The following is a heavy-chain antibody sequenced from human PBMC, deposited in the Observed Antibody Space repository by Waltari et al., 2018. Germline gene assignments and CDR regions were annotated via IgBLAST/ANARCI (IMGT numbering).Heavy chain of an antibody. D-gene: IGHD3-22*01. V-gene: IGHV4-34*01. CDR1: GGSFSGYY. Sequence: QVQLQQWGAGLLKPSETLSLTCAVYGGSFSGYYWSWIRQPPGKGLEGIGEINHSGSTNYNPSLKSRVTISVDTSKNQFSLKLSSVTAADTAVYYCARGEGGYYDSSGYYYFDYWGQGTLVTVSS. CDR2: INHSGST. J-gene: IGHJ4*02. CDR3: ARGEGGYYDSSGYYYFDY.